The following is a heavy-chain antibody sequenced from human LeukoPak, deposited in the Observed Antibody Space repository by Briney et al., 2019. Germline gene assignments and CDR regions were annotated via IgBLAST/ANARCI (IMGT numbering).Heavy chain of an antibody. CDR3: ARGTYDYSNYFDY. CDR1: GGSISSSSYY. Sequence: SETLSLTCTVSGGSISSSSYYWGWIRQPPGKGLEWIGSICYSGSTYYNPSLKSRVTISVDTSKNQFSLKLSSVTAADTAVYYCARGTYDYSNYFDYWGQGTLVTVSS. V-gene: IGHV4-39*01. J-gene: IGHJ4*02. CDR2: ICYSGST. D-gene: IGHD4-11*01.